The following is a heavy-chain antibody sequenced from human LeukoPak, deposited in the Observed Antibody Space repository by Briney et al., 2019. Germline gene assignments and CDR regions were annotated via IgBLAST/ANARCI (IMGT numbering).Heavy chain of an antibody. D-gene: IGHD3-3*01. CDR1: GGSIRSTSHY. CDR3: ARHGVYSGGAFDY. Sequence: PSETLSLTCTVSGGSIRSTSHYWARIRQPPGKGLEWIGSIFYSGSTYYNPSLKSRVTMFVDMSKNQFSLKLNSVTAADTAVYYCARHGVYSGGAFDYWGQGTLVTVSS. V-gene: IGHV4-39*01. CDR2: IFYSGST. J-gene: IGHJ4*02.